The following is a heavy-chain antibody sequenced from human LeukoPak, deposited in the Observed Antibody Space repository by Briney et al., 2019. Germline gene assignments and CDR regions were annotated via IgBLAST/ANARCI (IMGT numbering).Heavy chain of an antibody. CDR1: GDSVSSNSAA. Sequence: SQTLSLTCAISGDSVSSNSAAWNWIRQSPSRGLEWLGRTYYRSKRYNDYAVSVKSRITINPDTSKNQFSLQLNSVTPEDTAVYFCARAPVDRTTDDYYYMDVWGKGTTVTVSS. V-gene: IGHV6-1*01. J-gene: IGHJ6*03. D-gene: IGHD2/OR15-2a*01. CDR3: ARAPVDRTTDDYYYMDV. CDR2: TYYRSKRYN.